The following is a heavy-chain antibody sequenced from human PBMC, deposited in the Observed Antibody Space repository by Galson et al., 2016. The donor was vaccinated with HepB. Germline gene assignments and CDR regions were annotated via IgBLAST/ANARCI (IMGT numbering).Heavy chain of an antibody. V-gene: IGHV3-23*01. CDR2: ISGGGAKT. Sequence: SLRLSCATSGFTFNAYVMSWVRQAPGKGLEWVAGISGGGAKTHYADFVKGRFTISRDNSKNTVSLQMNSLRVEDTANYYCAKGDSNFDRVYMDVWGKGTTVTVSS. CDR3: AKGDSNFDRVYMDV. J-gene: IGHJ6*03. D-gene: IGHD4-11*01. CDR1: GFTFNAYV.